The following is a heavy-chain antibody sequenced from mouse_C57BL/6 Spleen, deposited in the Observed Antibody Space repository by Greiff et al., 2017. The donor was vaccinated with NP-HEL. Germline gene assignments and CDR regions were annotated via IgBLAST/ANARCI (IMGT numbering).Heavy chain of an antibody. CDR1: GYSITSGYY. V-gene: IGHV3-6*01. J-gene: IGHJ4*01. Sequence: EVKLQESGPGLVKPSQSLSLTCSVTGYSITSGYYWNWIRQFPGNQLEWMGYISYDGSNNYNPSLKNRISITRDTSKNHFFLKLNSVTTEDTATYYCARDHYDYDDDSLYAMDYWGQGTSVTVSS. CDR2: ISYDGSN. CDR3: ARDHYDYDDDSLYAMDY. D-gene: IGHD2-4*01.